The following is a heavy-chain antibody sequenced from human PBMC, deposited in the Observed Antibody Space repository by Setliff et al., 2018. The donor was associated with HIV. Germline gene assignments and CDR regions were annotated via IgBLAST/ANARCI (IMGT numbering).Heavy chain of an antibody. Sequence: SETLSLTCSVSGGSISGYYWNWVRQPPGKGLEWMGYIYYSGSTDYNPALKRRVTISLDTSKNQFSLKLSAVTAADTAVYYCARGAYYNFWSGYSAGGGSLGPWGQGTLVTVSS. V-gene: IGHV4-59*01. J-gene: IGHJ5*02. CDR2: IYYSGST. CDR3: ARGAYYNFWSGYSAGGGSLGP. CDR1: GGSISGYY. D-gene: IGHD3-3*01.